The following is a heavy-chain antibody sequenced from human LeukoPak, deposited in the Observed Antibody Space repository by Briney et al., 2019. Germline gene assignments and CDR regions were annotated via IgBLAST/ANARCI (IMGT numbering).Heavy chain of an antibody. D-gene: IGHD3-10*01. Sequence: PSETLSLTCAVYGGSFSGYYWSWIRQPPGKGLEWIGEINHSGSTNYNPSLKSRVTISVDTSKNQFSLKLSSVTAADTAVYYCASSPGAAGFDYWGQGTLVTVSS. CDR3: ASSPGAAGFDY. CDR1: GGSFSGYY. J-gene: IGHJ4*02. CDR2: INHSGST. V-gene: IGHV4-34*01.